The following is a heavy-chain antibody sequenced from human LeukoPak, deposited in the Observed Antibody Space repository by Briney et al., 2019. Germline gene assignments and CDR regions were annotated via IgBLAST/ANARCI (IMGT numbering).Heavy chain of an antibody. CDR2: IYRSGST. CDR1: GGSISSSNW. J-gene: IGHJ3*02. V-gene: IGHV4-4*02. CDR3: ASFGSSGWYLGAFDI. D-gene: IGHD6-19*01. Sequence: SGTLSLTCAVSGGSISSSNWWSWVRQPPGKGLEWIGEIYRSGSTNYNPSLKSRVTISVDKSKNQFSLKLSSVTAADTAVYYCASFGSSGWYLGAFDIWGQGTMVTVSS.